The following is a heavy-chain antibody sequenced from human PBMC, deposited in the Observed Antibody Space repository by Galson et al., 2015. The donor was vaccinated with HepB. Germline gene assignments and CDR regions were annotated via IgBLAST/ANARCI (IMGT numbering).Heavy chain of an antibody. V-gene: IGHV3-30*04. D-gene: IGHD5-12*01. CDR1: GFTLFRYP. CDR3: ARDCGGHDKWFDY. CDR2: VSSDGDEK. Sequence: SLRLSCAASGFTLFRYPMHWVRQAPGKGLEWVAFVSSDGDEKDYADSAKGRFTVSRDNSKNIVNLQMISLGPADTGIYYCARDCGGHDKWFDYWGQGTLVAVTS. J-gene: IGHJ5*01.